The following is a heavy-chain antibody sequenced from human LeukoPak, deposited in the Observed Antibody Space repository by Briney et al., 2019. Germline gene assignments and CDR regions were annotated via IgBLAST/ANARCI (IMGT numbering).Heavy chain of an antibody. CDR1: GGSISSGGYC. J-gene: IGHJ4*02. Sequence: PSETLSLTCTVPGGSISSGGYCWGWVRQHRGKGLEWIGYIYYSGSTYYNPSLKSRVTISVDTSKNQFSLKLSSVTAADTAVYYCARNKYGDYLDYWGQGTLVTVSS. D-gene: IGHD4-17*01. CDR3: ARNKYGDYLDY. V-gene: IGHV4-31*03. CDR2: IYYSGST.